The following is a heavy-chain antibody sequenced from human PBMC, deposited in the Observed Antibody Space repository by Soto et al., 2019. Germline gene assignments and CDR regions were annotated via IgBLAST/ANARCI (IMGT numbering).Heavy chain of an antibody. J-gene: IGHJ6*02. CDR2: INHSGST. D-gene: IGHD5-12*01. CDR3: AGRSGYAPYYGMDV. Sequence: SETLSLTCAVYGGSFSGYYWSWIRQPPGKGLEWIGEINHSGSTNYNPSLRSRVTISVDTSKNQFSLKLSSVTAADTAVYCCAGRSGYAPYYGMDVWGQGTTVTVSS. V-gene: IGHV4-34*01. CDR1: GGSFSGYY.